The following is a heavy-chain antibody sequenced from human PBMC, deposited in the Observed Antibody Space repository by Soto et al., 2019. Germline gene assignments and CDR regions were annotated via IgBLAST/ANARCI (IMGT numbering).Heavy chain of an antibody. V-gene: IGHV1-18*01. D-gene: IGHD5-18*01. CDR3: ARDQQYSYVYYYYYYGMGV. CDR1: GYTFTSYG. CDR2: ISAYNGNT. Sequence: ASVKVSCKASGYTFTSYGISWVRQAPGQGLEWMGWISAYNGNTNYAQKLQGRVTMTTDTSTSTAYMELRSLRSDDTAVYYCARDQQYSYVYYYYYYGMGVWGQGTTVTVSS. J-gene: IGHJ6*02.